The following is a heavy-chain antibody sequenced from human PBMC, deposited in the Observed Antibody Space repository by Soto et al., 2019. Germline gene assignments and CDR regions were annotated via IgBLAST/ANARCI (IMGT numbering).Heavy chain of an antibody. V-gene: IGHV4-39*01. CDR1: GGSISSSSYY. CDR3: ARQIYDSSGYYCAY. D-gene: IGHD3-22*01. Sequence: QMQLQESGPGLVKPSETLSLTCTVSGGSISSSSYYWGWIRQPPGQGLEWLGTIYSLGNTYYNPSLKSRVPISVDKSKSQLFLKLSSVTAPDTAVYYCARQIYDSSGYYCAYWGQGTLVTVSS. CDR2: IYSLGNT. J-gene: IGHJ4*02.